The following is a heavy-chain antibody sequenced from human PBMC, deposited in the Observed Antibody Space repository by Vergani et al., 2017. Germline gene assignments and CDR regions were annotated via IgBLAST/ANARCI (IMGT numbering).Heavy chain of an antibody. J-gene: IGHJ5*01. V-gene: IGHV3-23*01. D-gene: IGHD6-6*01. CDR3: AKGGGGSSSDS. CDR1: GFAFSSYA. CDR2: ITGSGGST. Sequence: EVQLLESGGGLVQPGGSLRLSCAASGFAFSSYAMTWVRQAPGKGLEWVSSITGSGGSTYYADYVKGRFTISRDNSKNTLYLQMNSLRVEDTAVYYCAKGGGGSSSDSWGQGTLVTVSS.